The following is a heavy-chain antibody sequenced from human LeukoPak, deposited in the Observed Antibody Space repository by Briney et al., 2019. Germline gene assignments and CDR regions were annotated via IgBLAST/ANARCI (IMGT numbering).Heavy chain of an antibody. CDR1: GFSLSSDA. CDR3: TKDLMTGFSNGWYFGH. D-gene: IGHD6-19*01. J-gene: IGHJ4*02. CDR2: STGRDDGT. Sequence: PGGSLRLSCAASGFSLSSDAMSWVRQAPGKGLEWVSVSTGRDDGTHYADSVKGRFFMSRDKSENTLYLQMNSLRVEDTAVYYCTKDLMTGFSNGWYFGHWGQGTLVTVSS. V-gene: IGHV3-23*01.